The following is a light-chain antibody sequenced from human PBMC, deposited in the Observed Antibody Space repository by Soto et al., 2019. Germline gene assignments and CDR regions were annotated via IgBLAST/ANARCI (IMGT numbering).Light chain of an antibody. CDR3: QQRSSWPLT. V-gene: IGKV1-5*01. CDR2: GAS. J-gene: IGKJ4*01. CDR1: QSISNW. Sequence: DIQMTQSPSTLSASVGDRVTITCRASQSISNWLAWYQQKPGKAPKLLISGASSLESGVPSRFSGSGSGAEFTLTISSLQPDDFATYYCQQRSSWPLTFGGGTKVDIK.